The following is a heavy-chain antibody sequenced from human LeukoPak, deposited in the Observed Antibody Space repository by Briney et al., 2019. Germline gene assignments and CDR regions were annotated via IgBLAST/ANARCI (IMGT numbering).Heavy chain of an antibody. CDR3: AKDQSGGWYFSAEVSYYFDY. D-gene: IGHD6-19*01. CDR1: GFAFSSYW. J-gene: IGHJ4*02. Sequence: GGSLRLSCEASGFAFSSYWASWVRQAPGKGLEWVSAISGSGGSTYYADSVKGRFTISRDNSKNTLYLQMNSLRAEDTAVYYCAKDQSGGWYFSAEVSYYFDYWGQGTLVTVSS. CDR2: ISGSGGST. V-gene: IGHV3-23*01.